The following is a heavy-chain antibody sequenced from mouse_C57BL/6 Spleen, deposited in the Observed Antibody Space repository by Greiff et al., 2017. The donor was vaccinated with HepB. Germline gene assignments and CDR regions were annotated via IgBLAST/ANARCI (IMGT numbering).Heavy chain of an antibody. J-gene: IGHJ2*01. CDR3: ARFYSNYGDYFDY. V-gene: IGHV1-69*01. CDR1: GYTFTSYW. CDR2: IDPSDSYT. D-gene: IGHD2-5*01. Sequence: VQLQQPGAELVMPGASVKLSCKASGYTFTSYWMHWVKQRPGQGLEWIGEIDPSDSYTNYNQKFKGKSTLTVDKSSSTAYMQLSSLTSEDSAVYYCARFYSNYGDYFDYWGQGTTLTVSS.